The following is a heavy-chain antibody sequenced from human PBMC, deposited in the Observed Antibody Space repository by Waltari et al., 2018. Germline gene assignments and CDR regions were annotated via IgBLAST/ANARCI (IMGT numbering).Heavy chain of an antibody. Sequence: QVQLQQWGAGLLKPSETLSLTCAVSGGSFSGYYWRWIRQPPGKGLEWIGEINHSGSTNYNPSRKSRVTISVDTSKNQFSLKLSSVTAADTAVYYCARQGIAARRAWFDPWGQGTLVTVSS. CDR1: GGSFSGYY. J-gene: IGHJ5*02. V-gene: IGHV4-34*01. CDR2: INHSGST. CDR3: ARQGIAARRAWFDP. D-gene: IGHD6-6*01.